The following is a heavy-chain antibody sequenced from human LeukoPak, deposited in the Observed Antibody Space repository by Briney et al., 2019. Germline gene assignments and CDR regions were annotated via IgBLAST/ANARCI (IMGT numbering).Heavy chain of an antibody. CDR2: MNPNSGNT. V-gene: IGHV1-8*01. CDR3: ARDSSSWSLYYYGMDV. CDR1: GYTFTSYD. Sequence: ASVKVSCKASGYTFTSYDINWVRQATGQGLEWMGWMNPNSGNTGYAQKFQGRVTTTRNTSISTAYMELSSLRSEDTAVYYCARDSSSWSLYYYGMDVWGQGTTVTVSS. D-gene: IGHD6-13*01. J-gene: IGHJ6*02.